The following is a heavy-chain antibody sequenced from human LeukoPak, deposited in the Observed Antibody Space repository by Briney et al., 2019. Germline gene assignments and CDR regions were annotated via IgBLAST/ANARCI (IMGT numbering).Heavy chain of an antibody. CDR1: GGSISSWY. J-gene: IGHJ4*02. CDR2: IYDSGNT. CDR3: ARETKLMGYSSGLGFNY. Sequence: SETLSLTCTVSGGSISSWYWSWIRQPPGKGLEWIGYIYDSGNTNYNPSLKTRVTISVDTSKNQLSLNLSSVTAADTAVYYCARETKLMGYSSGLGFNYWGQGSLVTVSS. V-gene: IGHV4-59*01. D-gene: IGHD6-19*01.